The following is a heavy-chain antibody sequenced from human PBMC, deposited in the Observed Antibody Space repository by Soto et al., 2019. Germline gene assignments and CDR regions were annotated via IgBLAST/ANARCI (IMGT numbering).Heavy chain of an antibody. D-gene: IGHD6-19*01. V-gene: IGHV4-39*01. CDR1: GGSISSSSYY. CDR3: ARHLARLGSSGWYSNAFDI. Sequence: PSETLSLTCTVSGGSISSSSYYWGWIRQPPGKGLEWIGSIYYSGSTYYNPSLKSRVTISVDTSKNQFSLKLSSVTAADTAVYYCARHLARLGSSGWYSNAFDIWGQGTMVTVSS. CDR2: IYYSGST. J-gene: IGHJ3*02.